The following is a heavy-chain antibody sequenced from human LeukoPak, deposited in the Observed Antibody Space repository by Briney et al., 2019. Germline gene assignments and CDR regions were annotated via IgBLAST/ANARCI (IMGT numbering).Heavy chain of an antibody. V-gene: IGHV1-69*05. D-gene: IGHD3-3*01. CDR3: ARDQGGASGYYHYYYYYMDV. CDR1: GGTFSSYA. CDR2: IIPIFGTA. Sequence: SVKVSCKASGGTFSSYAISWVRQAPGQGLEWMGGIIPIFGTANYAQKFQGRVTITTDESTSTAYMELSSLRSEDTAVYYCARDQGGASGYYHYYYYYMDVWGKGTTDTVSS. J-gene: IGHJ6*03.